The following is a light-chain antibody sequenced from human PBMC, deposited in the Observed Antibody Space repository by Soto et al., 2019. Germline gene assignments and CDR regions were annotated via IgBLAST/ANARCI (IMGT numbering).Light chain of an antibody. Sequence: EVVMTQSPATLSVSPGERATLSCRASQSVGDRLAWYQQKPGQPPRLLIYGASTRATGIPARFSGSGSEAEFTLTSSSLQSEDLAVYYCQQHNSWPLTFGGGTKVEI. J-gene: IGKJ4*01. CDR1: QSVGDR. CDR3: QQHNSWPLT. CDR2: GAS. V-gene: IGKV3-15*01.